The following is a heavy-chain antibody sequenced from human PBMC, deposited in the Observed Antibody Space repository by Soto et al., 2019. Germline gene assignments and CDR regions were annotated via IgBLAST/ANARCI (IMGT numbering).Heavy chain of an antibody. Sequence: GGSLRLSCAASGFTVSSYGMHWVRQAPGKGLEWVAVFSYDGVNKYYTDSVKGRFTISRDNSKNTLYLQMNSLRAEDTAVYYCAKGPLPRAIYGRDVWGQGTTVTVSS. CDR1: GFTVSSYG. V-gene: IGHV3-30*18. CDR3: AKGPLPRAIYGRDV. J-gene: IGHJ6*02. CDR2: FSYDGVNK.